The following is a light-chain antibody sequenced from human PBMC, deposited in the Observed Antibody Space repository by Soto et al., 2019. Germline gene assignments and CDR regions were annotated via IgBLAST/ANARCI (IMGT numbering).Light chain of an antibody. V-gene: IGKV3-15*01. J-gene: IGKJ3*01. Sequence: EIVMTQSPATLSLSPGERATLSCRASQSVSSNLAWYQQKPGQAPRLLIYGASTRATGIPARFSGSGSGTEFTLTISSLQSEDFAVYYCQHYNNWPFAFGPGTKVDIK. CDR2: GAS. CDR1: QSVSSN. CDR3: QHYNNWPFA.